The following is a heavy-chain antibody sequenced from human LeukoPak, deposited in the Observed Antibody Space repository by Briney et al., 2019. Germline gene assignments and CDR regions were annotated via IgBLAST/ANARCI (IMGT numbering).Heavy chain of an antibody. D-gene: IGHD2-15*01. CDR3: ASRRGYCSGGSCYDVGWFDP. CDR1: GGSISSYY. V-gene: IGHV4-59*01. CDR2: IYYSGST. Sequence: PSETLSLTCTVSGGSISSYYWSWIRQPPGKGLEWIGYIYYSGSTNYNPSLKSRVTISVDTSKNQFSLKLSSVTAADTAVYYCASRRGYCSGGSCYDVGWFDPWGQGTLVIVSS. J-gene: IGHJ5*02.